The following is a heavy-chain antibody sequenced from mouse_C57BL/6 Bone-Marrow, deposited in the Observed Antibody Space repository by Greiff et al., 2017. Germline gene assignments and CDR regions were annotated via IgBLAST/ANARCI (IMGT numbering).Heavy chain of an antibody. CDR3: ARKYYYGSSYSWFAY. V-gene: IGHV1-64*01. D-gene: IGHD1-1*01. Sequence: QVQLQQSGAELVKPGASVKLSCKASGYTFTSYWMHWVKQRPGQGLEWIGMIHPNSGSTNYNEKFKSKATLTVDKSSSTAYMQLSSLTSEDSAVYYCARKYYYGSSYSWFAYWGQGTLVTVSA. CDR2: IHPNSGST. J-gene: IGHJ3*01. CDR1: GYTFTSYW.